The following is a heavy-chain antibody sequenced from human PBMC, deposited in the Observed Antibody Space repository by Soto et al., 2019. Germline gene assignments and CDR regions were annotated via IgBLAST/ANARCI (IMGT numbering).Heavy chain of an antibody. CDR3: ARDSGDDSGGFDY. CDR1: GGTFSSYA. Sequence: PSVKVSCKASGGTFSSYAISWVRQAPGQGLEWMGIINPSGGSTSYAQKFQGRVTMTRDTSTSTVYMELSSLRSEDTAVYYCARDSGDDSGGFDYWGQGTLVTVSS. D-gene: IGHD5-12*01. CDR2: INPSGGST. V-gene: IGHV1-46*01. J-gene: IGHJ4*02.